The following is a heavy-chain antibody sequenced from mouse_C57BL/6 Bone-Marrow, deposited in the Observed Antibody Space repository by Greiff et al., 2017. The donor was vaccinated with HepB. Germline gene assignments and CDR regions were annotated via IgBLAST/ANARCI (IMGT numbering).Heavy chain of an antibody. CDR1: GYTFTSYW. Sequence: VQLQQPGAELVKPGASVKLSCTASGYTFTSYWMHWVKQRPGQGLEWIGMIHPNSGSTNYNEKFKSKATLTADKSSSTAYMQLSSLTSEDSAVYYCARRYGNLYAMDYWGQGTSVTVSS. J-gene: IGHJ4*01. D-gene: IGHD2-1*01. CDR2: IHPNSGST. V-gene: IGHV1-64*01. CDR3: ARRYGNLYAMDY.